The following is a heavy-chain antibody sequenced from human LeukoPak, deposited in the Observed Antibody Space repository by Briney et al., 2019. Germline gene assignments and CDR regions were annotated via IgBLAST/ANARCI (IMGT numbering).Heavy chain of an antibody. D-gene: IGHD2-2*01. J-gene: IGHJ6*04. CDR2: INSDGSST. CDR1: GFTLSSYW. V-gene: IGHV3-74*01. Sequence: GGSLRLSCAASGFTLSSYWMHWVRQAPGKGLVWVSRINSDGSSTSYSDSVKGRFTISRDNAKNTLYLQMNSLRAEDTAVYYCARVSSLAIYYGMDVWGKGTTVTVSS. CDR3: ARVSSLAIYYGMDV.